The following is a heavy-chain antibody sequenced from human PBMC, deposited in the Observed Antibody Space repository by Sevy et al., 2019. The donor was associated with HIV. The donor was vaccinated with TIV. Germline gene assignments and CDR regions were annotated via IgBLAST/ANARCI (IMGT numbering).Heavy chain of an antibody. CDR2: IKSKTDGGTT. D-gene: IGHD3-9*01. J-gene: IGHJ4*02. CDR1: GFTFSNAW. V-gene: IGHV3-15*01. CDR3: TTKKTGDFDWFGSGLYYFDY. Sequence: GGSLRLSCAASGFTFSNAWMSWVRQAPGKGLEWVGRIKSKTDGGTTDYAAPVKGRFTISRDDSKNTLYLLMNSLKTEDTAVYYCTTKKTGDFDWFGSGLYYFDYWGQGTLVTVSS.